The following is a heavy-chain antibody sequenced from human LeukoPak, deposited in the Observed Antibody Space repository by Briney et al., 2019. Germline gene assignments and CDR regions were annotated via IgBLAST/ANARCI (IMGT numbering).Heavy chain of an antibody. J-gene: IGHJ5*02. CDR2: INHSGST. CDR1: GGSFSGYY. V-gene: IGHV4-34*01. D-gene: IGHD1-7*01. CDR3: ARTYSWNYRPNWFDP. Sequence: SETLSLTCAVYGGSFSGYYWSWIRQPPGKGLEWIGEINHSGSTNYNPSLKSRVTISVDTPKNQFSLKLSSVTAADTAVYYCARTYSWNYRPNWFDPWGQGTLVTVSS.